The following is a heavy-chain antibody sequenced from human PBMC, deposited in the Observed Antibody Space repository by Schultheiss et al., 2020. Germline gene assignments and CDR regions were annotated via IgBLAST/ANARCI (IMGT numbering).Heavy chain of an antibody. CDR3: ARMSLLGRPSYWYFDL. J-gene: IGHJ2*01. CDR1: GGSISSYY. CDR2: IYYSGST. Sequence: SETLSLTCTVSGGSISSYYWSWIRQPPGKGLEWIGYIYYSGSTNYNPSLKSRVTISVDRSKSQFSLKLSSVTAADTAVYYCARMSLLGRPSYWYFDLWGRGSLVTVSS. V-gene: IGHV4-59*08. D-gene: IGHD3-10*01.